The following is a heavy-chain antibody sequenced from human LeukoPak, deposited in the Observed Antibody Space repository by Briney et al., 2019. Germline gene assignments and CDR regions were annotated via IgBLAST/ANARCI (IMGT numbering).Heavy chain of an antibody. D-gene: IGHD2-2*02. Sequence: PGGSLRLSCAASGFTVSSNYMSWVRQAPGKGLEWVSVIYSGGSTYYADSVKGRFTISRDNSKNTLYLQMNSLRAEDTAVYYCAREHDCSSTSCYRFRGEVGTDYWGQGTLVTVSS. CDR1: GFTVSSNY. CDR3: AREHDCSSTSCYRFRGEVGTDY. V-gene: IGHV3-66*01. J-gene: IGHJ4*02. CDR2: IYSGGST.